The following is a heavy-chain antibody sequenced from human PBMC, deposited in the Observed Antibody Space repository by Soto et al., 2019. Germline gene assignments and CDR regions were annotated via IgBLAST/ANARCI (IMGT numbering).Heavy chain of an antibody. V-gene: IGHV1-69*13. CDR1: GGTFSSYA. Sequence: ASVTVSCKASGGTFSSYAISWVRQAPGQGLEWMGGIIPIFGTANYAQNFQGRVTITADESTSTAYMEPGSLTSEDTAVYYCARELGAIGFDIWGQGTMVTVSS. CDR2: IIPIFGTA. J-gene: IGHJ3*02. D-gene: IGHD3-16*02. CDR3: ARELGAIGFDI.